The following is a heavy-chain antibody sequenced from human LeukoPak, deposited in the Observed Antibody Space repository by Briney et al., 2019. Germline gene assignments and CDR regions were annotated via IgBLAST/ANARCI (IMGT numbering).Heavy chain of an antibody. D-gene: IGHD4-17*01. V-gene: IGHV3-23*01. CDR2: ISGSGGRT. Sequence: GGSLRLSCAASGFTFSSYAMSWVRQAPGKGLEWVSVISGSGGRTFSADSAKGRFTISRDNSKNTLYLQMNSLRAEDTAVYYCAKASRDYGHYYYYMDVWGKGTTVTVSS. CDR1: GFTFSSYA. J-gene: IGHJ6*03. CDR3: AKASRDYGHYYYYMDV.